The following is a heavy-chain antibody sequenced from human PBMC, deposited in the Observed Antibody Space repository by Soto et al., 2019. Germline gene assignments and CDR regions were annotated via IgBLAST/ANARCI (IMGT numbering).Heavy chain of an antibody. CDR2: IGGYKGNT. Sequence: QVQLVQSGAEVREPGASGKVSCKASGYTFTNYGVSWVRQAPGQGLEWMGWIGGYKGNTNYAQKLQGRVTLTTDTSTSTAYMELRSLRSGDTAVYYCAPHTLDTGMPSGYWGQGTLVTVSS. D-gene: IGHD5-18*01. J-gene: IGHJ4*02. CDR3: APHTLDTGMPSGY. CDR1: GYTFTNYG. V-gene: IGHV1-18*01.